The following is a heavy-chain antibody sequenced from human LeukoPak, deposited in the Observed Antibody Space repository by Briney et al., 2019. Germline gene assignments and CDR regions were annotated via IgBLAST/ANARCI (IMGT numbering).Heavy chain of an antibody. V-gene: IGHV4-31*03. CDR1: GGSISSGGYY. D-gene: IGHD5-12*01. CDR2: IYYSGST. Sequence: SGTLSLTCTISGGSISSGGYYWSWIRQHPGKGLEWIGYIYYSGSTYYNPSLKSRVTISVDTSKNQFSLKLSSVTAADTAVYYCARVTTIRDFDYWGQGTLVTVSS. CDR3: ARVTTIRDFDY. J-gene: IGHJ4*02.